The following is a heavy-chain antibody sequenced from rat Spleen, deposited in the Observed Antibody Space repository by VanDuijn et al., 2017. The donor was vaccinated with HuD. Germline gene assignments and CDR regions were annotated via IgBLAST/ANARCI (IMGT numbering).Heavy chain of an antibody. CDR1: GFTFSNYD. Sequence: EVQLVESGGGLVQPGRSLKLSCAASGFTFSNYDMAWVRQAPTKGLEWVASISTSGGSTYYRDSVKGRFTVSRDNAKSTLYLQMDSLRSEDTATYYGARLDYYSSYYFDYWGQGVMVTVSS. D-gene: IGHD1-2*01. V-gene: IGHV5-25*01. J-gene: IGHJ2*01. CDR3: ARLDYYSSYYFDY. CDR2: ISTSGGST.